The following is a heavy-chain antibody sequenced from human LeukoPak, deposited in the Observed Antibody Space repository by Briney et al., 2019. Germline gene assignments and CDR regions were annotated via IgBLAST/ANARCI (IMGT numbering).Heavy chain of an antibody. J-gene: IGHJ6*02. Sequence: PGGSLRLSCAASGFTFSSYWMSWVRQAPGKGLEWVANIRQDGNEKYYVDSVKGRFTISRDNAKNSLFLHMISLRDEDTGVYYCAKDELLEPPTYRYYYGFDVWGQGTTVTVSS. V-gene: IGHV3-7*01. D-gene: IGHD1-1*01. CDR2: IRQDGNEK. CDR3: AKDELLEPPTYRYYYGFDV. CDR1: GFTFSSYW.